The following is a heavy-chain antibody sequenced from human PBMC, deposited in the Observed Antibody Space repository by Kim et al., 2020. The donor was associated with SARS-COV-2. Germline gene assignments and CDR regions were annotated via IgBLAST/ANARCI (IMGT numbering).Heavy chain of an antibody. CDR2: ISAYNGNT. Sequence: ASVKVSCKASGYTFTSYGISWVRQAPGQGLEWMGWISAYNGNTNYAQKLQGRVTMTTDTSTSTAYMELRSLRSDDTAVYYCARGLGLLGSSSPFDYWGQGTLVTVSS. CDR3: ARGLGLLGSSSPFDY. V-gene: IGHV1-18*04. D-gene: IGHD6-13*01. J-gene: IGHJ4*02. CDR1: GYTFTSYG.